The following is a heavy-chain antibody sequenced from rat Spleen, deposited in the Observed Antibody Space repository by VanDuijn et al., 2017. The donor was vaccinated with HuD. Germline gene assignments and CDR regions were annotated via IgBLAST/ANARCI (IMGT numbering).Heavy chain of an antibody. CDR1: GFTLSDYN. Sequence: VQLVESGGGLVQPGRSLKLSCAASGFTLSDYNMAWVRQPPGKGLEWMGAIWTGGNTVYNSFVKSRLSISRDTSKSQVFLKMNSLQTEDTATYYCARATRYYYSGEGIMDAWGQGTSVTVSS. CDR2: IWTGGNT. V-gene: IGHV2-45*01. CDR3: ARATRYYYSGEGIMDA. D-gene: IGHD1-1*01. J-gene: IGHJ4*01.